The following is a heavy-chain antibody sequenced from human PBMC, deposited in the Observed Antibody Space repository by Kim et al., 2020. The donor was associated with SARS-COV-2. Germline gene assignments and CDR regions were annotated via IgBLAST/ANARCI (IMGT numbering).Heavy chain of an antibody. CDR1: GDTFSGFY. V-gene: IGHV1-2*02. Sequence: ASVKVSCKASGDTFSGFYMHWVRQAPGQGLEWMGWINPNSGATNYAQKFQDRITLTRDTSISTGYMELNRRTSDDTAVYYCARDQGGLDGWGQGTTVTGS. J-gene: IGHJ6*02. CDR3: ARDQGGLDG. CDR2: INPNSGAT.